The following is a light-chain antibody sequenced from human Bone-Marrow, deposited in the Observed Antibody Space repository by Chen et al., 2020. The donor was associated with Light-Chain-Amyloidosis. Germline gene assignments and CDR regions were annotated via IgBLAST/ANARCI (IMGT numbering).Light chain of an antibody. CDR1: QTISSNY. J-gene: IGKJ4*01. CDR3: QQYGTSPLT. V-gene: IGKV3-20*01. CDR2: GSS. Sequence: EIVLTQSPGTLSLSPGEGANLSCRASQTISSNYLTWYQQKFGQAPRLLIYGSSSRATGIPDRCTGSGSGTDFTLTNNRLETEDIAMYYCQQYGTSPLTFGGGTKVEIK.